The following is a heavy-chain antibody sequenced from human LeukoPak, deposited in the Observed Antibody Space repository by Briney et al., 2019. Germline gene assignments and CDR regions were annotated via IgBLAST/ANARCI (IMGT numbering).Heavy chain of an antibody. D-gene: IGHD3-16*01. CDR1: GFTFSSYG. V-gene: IGHV3-30*15. Sequence: GGSLRLSCAASGFTFSSYGLHWVRQAPGKGLEWVSFISYHGGNEYYADSVKGRFTFSRDNSKSTLNLQLGSLSTEDTAVYYCAREGYSYADYYCYYMDVWGKGTTVTVSS. J-gene: IGHJ6*03. CDR2: ISYHGGNE. CDR3: AREGYSYADYYCYYMDV.